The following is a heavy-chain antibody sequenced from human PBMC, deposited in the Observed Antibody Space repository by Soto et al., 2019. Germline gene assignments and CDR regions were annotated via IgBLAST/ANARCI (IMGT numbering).Heavy chain of an antibody. CDR1: GYTFTGYY. CDR2: INPNSGGT. Sequence: ASVKVSCKASGYTFTGYYMHWVRQAPGQGLEWMGWINPNSGGTNYAQKFQGWVTMTRDTSISTAYMELSRLGSDDTAVYYCARDETGDRDHYFDYWGQGTLVTVSS. J-gene: IGHJ4*02. V-gene: IGHV1-2*04. D-gene: IGHD7-27*01. CDR3: ARDETGDRDHYFDY.